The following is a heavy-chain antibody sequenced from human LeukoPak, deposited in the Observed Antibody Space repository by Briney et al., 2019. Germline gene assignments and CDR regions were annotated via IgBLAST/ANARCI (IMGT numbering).Heavy chain of an antibody. Sequence: PGGSLRLSCAASGFTFSSYAMHWVRQAPGKGLEWVAVISYDGSNKYYADSVKGRFTISRDNSKNTLYLQMNSLRAEDTAVYYCAKDRSKIMIFGVISPNWFDPWGQGTLVTVSS. J-gene: IGHJ5*02. D-gene: IGHD3-3*01. CDR3: AKDRSKIMIFGVISPNWFDP. CDR2: ISYDGSNK. V-gene: IGHV3-30-3*01. CDR1: GFTFSSYA.